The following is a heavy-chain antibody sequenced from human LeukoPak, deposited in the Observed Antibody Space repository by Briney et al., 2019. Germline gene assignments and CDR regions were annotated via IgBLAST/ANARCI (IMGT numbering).Heavy chain of an antibody. J-gene: IGHJ5*02. CDR2: INHSGST. CDR3: RRGLCRSSHYDFWSGYSCPNWFDP. D-gene: IGHD3-3*01. Sequence: SETLSLTCDVYSGSFSGYYWSWIRQPPGNGLEWIGEINHSGSTDYNPSLKTRVTISVDTPKNQFSRNRASVTAAAPAVNSCRRGLCRSSHYDFWSGYSCPNWFDPWGQGTLVTVFS. V-gene: IGHV4-34*01. CDR1: SGSFSGYY.